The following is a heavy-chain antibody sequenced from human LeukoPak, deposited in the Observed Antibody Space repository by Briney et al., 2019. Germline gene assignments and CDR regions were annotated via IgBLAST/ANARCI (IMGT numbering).Heavy chain of an antibody. CDR3: ATSRGYSYGPPNKYYYYYYGMDV. CDR1: GYTLTELS. D-gene: IGHD5-18*01. J-gene: IGHJ6*04. Sequence: ASVKVSCKVSGYTLTELSMHWVRQAPGKGLEWVGGFDPEDGETIYAQKFQGRVTMTEDTSTDTAYMELSSLRSEDTAVYYCATSRGYSYGPPNKYYYYYYGMDVWGKGTTVTVSS. V-gene: IGHV1-24*01. CDR2: FDPEDGET.